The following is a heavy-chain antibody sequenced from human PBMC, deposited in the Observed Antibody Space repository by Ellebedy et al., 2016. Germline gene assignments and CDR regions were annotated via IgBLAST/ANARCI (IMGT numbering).Heavy chain of an antibody. CDR3: ARDRLRGGMDV. V-gene: IGHV3-21*01. Sequence: GESLKISCAASGFIFNIAGMTWVRQAPGKGLEWVATIVFSGTATYYSDSVKGRFTISRDNDKKSLYLQMNSLRAEDTAVYYCARDRLRGGMDVWGQGTTVTVSS. CDR1: GFIFNIAG. D-gene: IGHD2-15*01. CDR2: IVFSGTAT. J-gene: IGHJ6*02.